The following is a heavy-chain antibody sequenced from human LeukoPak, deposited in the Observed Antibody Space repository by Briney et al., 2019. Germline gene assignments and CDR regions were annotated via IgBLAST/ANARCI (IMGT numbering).Heavy chain of an antibody. D-gene: IGHD6-19*01. CDR2: INPNSGGT. CDR1: GYTFTGYY. J-gene: IGHJ5*02. Sequence: ASVKVSCKASGYTFTGYYMHWVRQAPGQGLEWMGWINPNSGGTNYAQKFQGRVTMTRDTSISTAYMELSRLRSDDTAVYYCARDLTAVAGTLRWFDPWGQGTLVTVSS. CDR3: ARDLTAVAGTLRWFDP. V-gene: IGHV1-2*02.